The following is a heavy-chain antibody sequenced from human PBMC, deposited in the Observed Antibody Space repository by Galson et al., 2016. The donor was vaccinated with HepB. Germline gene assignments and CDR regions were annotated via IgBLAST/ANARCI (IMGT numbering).Heavy chain of an antibody. V-gene: IGHV4-59*01. CDR2: IYYSGST. Sequence: SETLSLTCTVSGGSISSYYWSWIRQPPGKGLEWIGYIYYSGSTNYNPSLKSRVTISVDTSKNQFSLELSSVTAADTAVYYCAREGRWGSSWFLYWGQGTLVTVSS. D-gene: IGHD6-13*01. J-gene: IGHJ4*02. CDR3: AREGRWGSSWFLY. CDR1: GGSISSYY.